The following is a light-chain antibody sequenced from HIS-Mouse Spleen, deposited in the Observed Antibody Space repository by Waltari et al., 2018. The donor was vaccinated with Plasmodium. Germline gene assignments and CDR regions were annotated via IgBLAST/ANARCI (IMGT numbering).Light chain of an antibody. V-gene: IGLV2-23*01. Sequence: QSALTQPASVSGSPGQSITISCPGTSRDVGSYNLVSWYQQHPGKAPKPMIYEGSTRPSGVSNRFSGSKSGNTASLTISGLQAEDEADYYCCSYAGSSTWVFGGGTKLTVL. CDR3: CSYAGSSTWV. CDR1: SRDVGSYNL. CDR2: EGS. J-gene: IGLJ3*02.